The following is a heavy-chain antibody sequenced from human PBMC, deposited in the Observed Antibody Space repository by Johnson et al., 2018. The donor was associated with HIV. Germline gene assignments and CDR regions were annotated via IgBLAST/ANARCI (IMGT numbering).Heavy chain of an antibody. Sequence: PDSVKGRFTISRDNSKNSLYLQMNSLRAEDTALYYCARSGAGAAFDIWGQGTIVTVSS. V-gene: IGHV3-20*03. D-gene: IGHD6-19*01. CDR3: ARSGAGAAFDI. J-gene: IGHJ3*02.